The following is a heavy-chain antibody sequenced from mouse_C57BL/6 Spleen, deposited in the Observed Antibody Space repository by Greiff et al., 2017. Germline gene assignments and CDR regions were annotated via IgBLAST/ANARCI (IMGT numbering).Heavy chain of an antibody. CDR3: AERGYAMDY. CDR2: IYPGDGDT. CDR1: GYAFSSSW. J-gene: IGHJ4*01. V-gene: IGHV1-82*01. Sequence: QVQLQQSGPELVKPGASVKISCKASGYAFSSSWMNWVKQRPGKGLEWIGRIYPGDGDTNYNGKFKGKATLTADKSSSTAYMQLSSLTSEDSAVYFCAERGYAMDYWGQGTSVTVSS.